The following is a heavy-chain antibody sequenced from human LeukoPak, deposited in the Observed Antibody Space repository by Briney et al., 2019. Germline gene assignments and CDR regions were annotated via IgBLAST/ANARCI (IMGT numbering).Heavy chain of an antibody. CDR1: GYTFTSYY. D-gene: IGHD3-22*01. CDR2: INPSGGST. V-gene: IGHV1-46*01. Sequence: WASVKVSCKASGYTFTSYYMHWVRQAPGQGLEWMGIINPSGGSTSYAQKFQGRVTMTRDMSTSTVYMELSSLRSEDTAVYYCARAPLYYYDSSGSGAFDIWGQGTMVTVSS. CDR3: ARAPLYYYDSSGSGAFDI. J-gene: IGHJ3*02.